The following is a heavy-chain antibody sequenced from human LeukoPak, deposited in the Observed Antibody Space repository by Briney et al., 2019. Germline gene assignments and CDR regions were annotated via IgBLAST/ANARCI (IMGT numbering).Heavy chain of an antibody. J-gene: IGHJ6*02. D-gene: IGHD2-2*01. CDR1: GFTLSGYA. Sequence: GRSLRLSCVASGFTLSGYAIHWVRRAPGKGLQWVAVISSDGGEQYYAESVRGRFTIFRDNSRNTVSLQMNSLRDEDTAVYYCARDPPYCSSTSCYHYYYYGMDVWGQGTTVTVSS. CDR3: ARDPPYCSSTSCYHYYYYGMDV. CDR2: ISSDGGEQ. V-gene: IGHV3-30*04.